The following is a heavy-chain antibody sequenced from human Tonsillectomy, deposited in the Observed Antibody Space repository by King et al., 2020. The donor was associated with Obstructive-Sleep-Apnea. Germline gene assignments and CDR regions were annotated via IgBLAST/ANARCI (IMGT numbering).Heavy chain of an antibody. J-gene: IGHJ4*02. CDR2: IRYDGSNK. CDR3: AKGGYYFDY. V-gene: IGHV3-30*02. Sequence: VQLVESGGGVVQPGRSLRLSCAASGFTFSNYGIHWVRQAPGKGLEWVAFIRYDGSNKNYANSVKGRFTISRDNSKNRLYLQMNSLRAEDTAVYYCAKGGYYFDYWGQGTLVTVSS. D-gene: IGHD3-10*01. CDR1: GFTFSNYG.